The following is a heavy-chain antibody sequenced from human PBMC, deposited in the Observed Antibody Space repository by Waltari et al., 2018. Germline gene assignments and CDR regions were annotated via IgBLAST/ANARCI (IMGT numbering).Heavy chain of an antibody. CDR3: ARGKLNFDV. CDR1: GGSFPGFY. V-gene: IGHV4-34*12. Sequence: QVQLQQSGAGLVRPSEILSLTCDVFGGSFPGFYWSWIRQTPGKGLGWIGEVIHSGGTVYNPSLESRVTISIDTSKNQFSLRLTSVTAADTAVYFCARGKLNFDVWGQGAQVTVSS. J-gene: IGHJ4*02. CDR2: VIHSGGT.